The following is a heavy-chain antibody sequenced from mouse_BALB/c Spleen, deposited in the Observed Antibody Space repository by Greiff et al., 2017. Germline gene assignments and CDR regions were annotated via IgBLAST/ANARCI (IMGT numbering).Heavy chain of an antibody. D-gene: IGHD2-1*01. J-gene: IGHJ2*01. CDR2: INSNGGST. V-gene: IGHV5-6-2*01. CDR3: ARGADYGNYYFDY. CDR1: GFTFSSYY. Sequence: VQLKESGGGLVKLGGSLKLSCAASGFTFSSYYMSWVRQTPEKRLELVAAINSNGGSTYYPDTVKGRFTISRDNAKNTLYLQMSSLKSEDTALYYCARGADYGNYYFDYWGQGTTLTVSS.